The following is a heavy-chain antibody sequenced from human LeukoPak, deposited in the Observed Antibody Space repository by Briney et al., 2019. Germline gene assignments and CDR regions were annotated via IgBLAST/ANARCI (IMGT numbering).Heavy chain of an antibody. D-gene: IGHD6-13*01. J-gene: IGHJ4*02. CDR1: GDSISSDY. CDR2: IYYSGST. V-gene: IGHV4-59*12. CDR3: ARPSSWYYFDY. Sequence: SETLSLTCTVSGDSISSDYWSWIRQPPGKGLEWIGYIYYSGSTNYNPSLKSRVTISVATSKNQFSLKLSSVTAADTAVYYCARPSSWYYFDYWGQGTLVTVSS.